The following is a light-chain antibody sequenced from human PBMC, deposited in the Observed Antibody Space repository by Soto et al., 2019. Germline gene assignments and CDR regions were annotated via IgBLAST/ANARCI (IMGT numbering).Light chain of an antibody. V-gene: IGKV2-30*01. Sequence: DVVMTQSPLSLPVTLGQPASISCRSSQSIVYSDGQAYLSWFQQRPGQSPRRLIYRASNRYSGVPYRFSGSGSGTDFTLQIDRVEAEDVGIYYCMQGTRWPPTFGRGTRVEIK. CDR1: QSIVYSDGQAY. J-gene: IGKJ1*01. CDR3: MQGTRWPPT. CDR2: RAS.